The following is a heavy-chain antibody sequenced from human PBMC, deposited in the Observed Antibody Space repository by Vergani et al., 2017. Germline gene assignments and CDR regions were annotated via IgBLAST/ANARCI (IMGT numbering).Heavy chain of an antibody. J-gene: IGHJ6*02. V-gene: IGHV1-69*12. CDR1: GGTFSSYA. Sequence: QVQLVQSGAEVKKPGSSVKVSCKASGGTFSSYAISWVRQAPGQGLEWMGGIIPIFGTANYAQKFQGRVTITADESTSTAYMELSSLRSEDTAVYYCARRTYMYCIGGSCLSPYYYGMDVWGQGTTVTVSS. D-gene: IGHD2-15*01. CDR2: IIPIFGTA. CDR3: ARRTYMYCIGGSCLSPYYYGMDV.